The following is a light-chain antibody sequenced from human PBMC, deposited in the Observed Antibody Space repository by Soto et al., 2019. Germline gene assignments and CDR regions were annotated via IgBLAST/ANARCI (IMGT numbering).Light chain of an antibody. CDR2: GNN. V-gene: IGLV1-40*01. CDR3: QSYDSSLISYV. Sequence: QSVLTQPPSVCGAPGQRVTISCTGSSSNIGAGYDVHWYQQLPGTAPKLLIYGNNNRPSGVPDRFSGSKSGTSASLAITGLQAEDEADYYCQSYDSSLISYVFGTGTKVTVL. CDR1: SSNIGAGYD. J-gene: IGLJ1*01.